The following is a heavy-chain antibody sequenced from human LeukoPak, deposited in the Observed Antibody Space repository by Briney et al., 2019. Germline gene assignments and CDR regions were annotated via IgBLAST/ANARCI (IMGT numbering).Heavy chain of an antibody. V-gene: IGHV3-30*02. CDR1: GFTFSSYG. CDR2: IRYDGSNK. D-gene: IGHD4-17*01. Sequence: GGSLRLSCAVSGFTFSSYGMHWVRQAPGKGLEWVAFIRYDGSNKYYADSVKGRFTISRDNSKNTLYLQMNSLRAEDTAVYYCAKVLPAYDYGDYYFDYWGQGTLVTVSS. J-gene: IGHJ4*02. CDR3: AKVLPAYDYGDYYFDY.